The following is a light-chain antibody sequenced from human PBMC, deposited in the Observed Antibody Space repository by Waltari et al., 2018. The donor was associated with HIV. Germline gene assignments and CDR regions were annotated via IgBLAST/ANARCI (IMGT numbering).Light chain of an antibody. CDR3: SSYASSSTPNWV. CDR1: CRDGGGYNY. CDR2: DVS. Sequence: QSALTQPASVSGSPGQSITISCTGTCRDGGGYNYVSWYQHHPDQTPKLMIYDVSNRPSGFSNRFSCSKSGNTASLTISGLQAEDEADYYCSSYASSSTPNWVFGGGTKLTVL. V-gene: IGLV2-14*01. J-gene: IGLJ3*02.